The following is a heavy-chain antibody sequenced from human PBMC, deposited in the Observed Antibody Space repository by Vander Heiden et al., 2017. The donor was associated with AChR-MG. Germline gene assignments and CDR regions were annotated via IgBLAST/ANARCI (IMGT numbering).Heavy chain of an antibody. Sequence: EVQLLQSQAEGKKPGAFLRLACTAYGYPFTADWIGWVRQMPGKGLEWMGVIYPGDSDTRYSPSFQGKVTISADKSISTAYLQWSSLKASDTATYYCARPSEVRFLEWIPDSWGRGTLVTVSS. CDR3: ARPSEVRFLEWIPDS. CDR1: GYPFTADW. D-gene: IGHD3-3*01. V-gene: IGHV5-51*01. J-gene: IGHJ4*02. CDR2: IYPGDSDT.